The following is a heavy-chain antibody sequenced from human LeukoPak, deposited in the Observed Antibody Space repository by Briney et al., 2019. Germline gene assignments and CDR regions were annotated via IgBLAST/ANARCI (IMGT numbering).Heavy chain of an antibody. Sequence: GGSLRLSCAASGFTFSSFWMRWVRQAGGKGLDLVANIKQDGSEKYYVDSVQGRFTISRDNAKNSLYLQMNSLRAEDTALYYCAKDYDSSGLYHYMDVWRKGPRVSVPS. V-gene: IGHV3-7*03. D-gene: IGHD3-22*01. CDR3: AKDYDSSGLYHYMDV. J-gene: IGHJ6*03. CDR2: IKQDGSEK. CDR1: GFTFSSFW.